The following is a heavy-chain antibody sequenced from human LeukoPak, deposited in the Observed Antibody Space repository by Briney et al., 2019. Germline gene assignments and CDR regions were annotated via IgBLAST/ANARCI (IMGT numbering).Heavy chain of an antibody. CDR3: ARGLGGSNTKDAFDM. D-gene: IGHD5-24*01. J-gene: IGHJ3*02. V-gene: IGHV1-2*02. CDR1: GYTFTGNY. CDR2: INPKSGGT. Sequence: DSVKVSCKASGYTFTGNYIHWVRQAPGQGLEWMGWINPKSGGTRSAQNFQGRVTMTRDTSISTAYMDLSTLKSDDTAVYYCARGLGGSNTKDAFDMWGQGTMVTVSS.